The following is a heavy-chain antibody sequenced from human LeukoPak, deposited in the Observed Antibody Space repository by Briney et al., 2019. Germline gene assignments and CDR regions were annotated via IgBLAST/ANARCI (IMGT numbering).Heavy chain of an antibody. J-gene: IGHJ4*02. Sequence: GASVKVSCKASGYTFTDYYIHWVRQAPGQGLEWMGWINPNSGVTNHAQKFQGRATMTRDTSISTAYMVLNRLRSDDTAVYYCAREYYYGSGNYYNRIDYWGQGTLVTVSS. D-gene: IGHD3-10*01. CDR1: GYTFTDYY. CDR3: AREYYYGSGNYYNRIDY. CDR2: INPNSGVT. V-gene: IGHV1-2*02.